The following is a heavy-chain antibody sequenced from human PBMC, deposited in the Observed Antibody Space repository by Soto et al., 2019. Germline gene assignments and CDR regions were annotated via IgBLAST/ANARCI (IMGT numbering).Heavy chain of an antibody. Sequence: TLSLTCDISGDSVSSTSSIWNWIRQSPSRGLEWLGRTYYRSKWHTDYAVSVRGRITINPDTPKNQFFLQLSSVTPDDTAVXXXXXXXXXXXXYDSWGQGTLVTVSS. J-gene: IGHJ4*02. CDR1: GDSVSSTSSI. CDR3: XXXXXXXXXYDS. CDR2: TYYRSKWHT. V-gene: IGHV6-1*01.